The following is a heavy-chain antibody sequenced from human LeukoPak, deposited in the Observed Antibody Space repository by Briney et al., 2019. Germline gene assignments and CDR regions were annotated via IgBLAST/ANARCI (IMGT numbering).Heavy chain of an antibody. CDR3: ARGSYAWCGGKEIGDY. CDR1: GFTFSTYW. V-gene: IGHV3-7*01. Sequence: GGSLRLSCAASGFTFSTYWMSWVRQAPGKGLEWVANIKQDGSEKYYVDSMKGRFTISRDNAKNSLFLQMNSLRAEDTAVYYCARGSYAWCGGKEIGDYWGQGTLVTVSS. CDR2: IKQDGSEK. D-gene: IGHD2-15*01. J-gene: IGHJ4*02.